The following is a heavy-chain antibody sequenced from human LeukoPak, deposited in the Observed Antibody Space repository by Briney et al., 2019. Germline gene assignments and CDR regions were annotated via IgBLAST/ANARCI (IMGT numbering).Heavy chain of an antibody. CDR1: GFTFDDYA. J-gene: IGHJ4*02. D-gene: IGHD3-22*01. CDR3: AKGMHRYYDTTGTNADFDY. CDR2: ISGDGDST. Sequence: GGSLRLXCAASGFTFDDYAMHWVRQAPGKGLQWVSLISGDGDSTYYADSVKGRFTISRDNSKNSLYLQMNSLRTEDTALYYCAKGMHRYYDTTGTNADFDYWGQGTLVTVSS. V-gene: IGHV3-43*02.